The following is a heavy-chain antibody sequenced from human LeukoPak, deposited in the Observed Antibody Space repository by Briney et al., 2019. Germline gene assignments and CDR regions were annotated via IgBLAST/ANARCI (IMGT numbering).Heavy chain of an antibody. CDR3: AKGSSGYFFGH. CDR2: ISNDGGGT. V-gene: IGHV3-23*01. CDR1: GFNLGSYG. Sequence: PGGSLRLSCAASGFNLGSYGMSWVRQAPGKGLDWVSSISNDGGGTFSADSVRGRFTISRDNSKNTLFLQMDSLRAEDTALYFCAKGSSGYFFGHWGQGSLVTVSS. D-gene: IGHD3-22*01. J-gene: IGHJ4*02.